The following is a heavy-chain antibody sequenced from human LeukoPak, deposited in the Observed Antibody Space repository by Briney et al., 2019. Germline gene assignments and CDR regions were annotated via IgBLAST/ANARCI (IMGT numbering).Heavy chain of an antibody. V-gene: IGHV4-39*01. CDR3: ARLWIQLWPFDY. CDR1: GGSISSSSYY. J-gene: IGHJ4*02. Sequence: SETLSLTCTVSGGSISSSSYYWGWIRQPPGKGLEWIGSIYYSGSTYYNPSFKSRVTISVDTSKNQFSLKLSSVTAADTAVYYCARLWIQLWPFDYWGQGTLVTVSS. CDR2: IYYSGST. D-gene: IGHD5-18*01.